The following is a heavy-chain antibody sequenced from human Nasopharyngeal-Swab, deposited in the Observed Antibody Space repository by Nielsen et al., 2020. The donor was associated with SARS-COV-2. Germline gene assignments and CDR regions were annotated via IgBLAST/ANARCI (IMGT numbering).Heavy chain of an antibody. CDR3: ARGVPITLVGVVSSGGNQFDP. D-gene: IGHD3-3*01. V-gene: IGHV4-30-4*07. Sequence: SETLSLTCAVSGGSISSGGYSWSWIRQPPGKGLEWIGYIYYSGSTYYNPSLKSRVTISVDTSKNQFSLKLSSVTAADTAVYYCARGVPITLVGVVSSGGNQFDPWGQGTLVTVSS. CDR2: IYYSGST. CDR1: GGSISSGGYS. J-gene: IGHJ5*02.